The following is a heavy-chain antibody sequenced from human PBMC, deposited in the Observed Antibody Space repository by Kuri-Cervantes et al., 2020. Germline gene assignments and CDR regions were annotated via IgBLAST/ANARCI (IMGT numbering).Heavy chain of an antibody. V-gene: IGHV3-23*01. Sequence: GESLKISCSVSGFTFSSYAMNWVRQAPGKGLEWVSTISGTGVSTYYADSVKGRFTISRDNSKNTLYLQMNSLRAEDTAVYYCARDSRNSRLDCFEYWGQGTLVTVSS. J-gene: IGHJ4*02. D-gene: IGHD5-18*01. CDR2: ISGTGVST. CDR1: GFTFSSYA. CDR3: ARDSRNSRLDCFEY.